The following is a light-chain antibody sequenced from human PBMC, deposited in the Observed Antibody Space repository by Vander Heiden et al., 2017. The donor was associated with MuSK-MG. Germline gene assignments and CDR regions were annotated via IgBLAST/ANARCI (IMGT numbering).Light chain of an antibody. V-gene: IGKV3-20*01. CDR2: GTF. J-gene: IGKJ3*01. Sequence: EIVLTQSPGTLSLSPGERATLSCRASQRVDTSYLAWYLQKPGQAPRLLIFGTFTRASGVPDRFSGSGSGTDFTLTISRLEPEDFAVYYCQQADSSPFTFGHGTKVXIK. CDR3: QQADSSPFT. CDR1: QRVDTSY.